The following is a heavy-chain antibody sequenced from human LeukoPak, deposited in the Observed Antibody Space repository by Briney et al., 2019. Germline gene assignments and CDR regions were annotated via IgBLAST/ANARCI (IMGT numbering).Heavy chain of an antibody. CDR2: IYYSGST. D-gene: IGHD3-10*01. J-gene: IGHJ4*02. Sequence: CETLPLTCTVSGGSISSHYWSWIRQPPGKGLEWIGYIYYSGSTNYNPSLKSRVTISVDKSKIQLSLRLSSVTAADTAVYYCASHGSSRDFDYWGQGTLVTVPS. V-gene: IGHV4-59*11. CDR3: ASHGSSRDFDY. CDR1: GGSISSHY.